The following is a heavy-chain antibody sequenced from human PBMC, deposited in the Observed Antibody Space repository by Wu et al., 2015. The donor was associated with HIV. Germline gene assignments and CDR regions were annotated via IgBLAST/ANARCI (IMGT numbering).Heavy chain of an antibody. V-gene: IGHV1-2*02. J-gene: IGHJ5*02. Sequence: QVQLVQSGPEVKKPGASVMVSCKASGYTFIDYYIYWVRQAPGQGLEWMGWINPNRGGTKYAQNFQGRITMTRDTAITTAYMELNRLTSDDTAVYYCARAWATSITMREGFDPWGQGTLVTV. D-gene: IGHD3-22*01. CDR2: INPNRGGT. CDR1: GYTFIDYY. CDR3: ARAWATSITMREGFDP.